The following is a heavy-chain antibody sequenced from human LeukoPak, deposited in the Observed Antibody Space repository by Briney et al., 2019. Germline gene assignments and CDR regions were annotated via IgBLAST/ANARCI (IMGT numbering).Heavy chain of an antibody. CDR3: VRDSNQQWMVSYYFDY. CDR1: GFTFSSYG. Sequence: GGSLRLSCAASGFTFSSYGMHWVRQAPGKGREWVAVIWYDGSNKYYADSVKGRFTISRDNSKNTLYLQMNSLRAEDTAVYFCVRDSNQQWMVSYYFDYWGQGSLVTVSS. J-gene: IGHJ4*02. CDR2: IWYDGSNK. D-gene: IGHD6-19*01. V-gene: IGHV3-33*01.